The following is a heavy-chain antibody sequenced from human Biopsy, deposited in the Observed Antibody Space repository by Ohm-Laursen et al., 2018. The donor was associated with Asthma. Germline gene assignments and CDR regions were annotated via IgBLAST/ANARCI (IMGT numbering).Heavy chain of an antibody. CDR2: VNTGNGET. Sequence: SVKVSCKTSGYNFISFAIHWVRQAPGQRLEWMGWVNTGNGETKYSQKFQGRVTITRDTSASTAYMELRSLRSEDTATYYCARTYYDFLTGQVKDVFGVWGQGTMVTVSS. CDR3: ARTYYDFLTGQVKDVFGV. D-gene: IGHD3-9*01. V-gene: IGHV1-3*04. J-gene: IGHJ3*01. CDR1: GYNFISFA.